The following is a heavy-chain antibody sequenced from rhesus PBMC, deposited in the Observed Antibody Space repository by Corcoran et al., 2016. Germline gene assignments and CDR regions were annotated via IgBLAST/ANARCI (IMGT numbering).Heavy chain of an antibody. J-gene: IGHJ4*01. Sequence: QLQLQESGPGLVKPSETLSLSCAVSGGSISNNWWTWIRQPPGKGLEWSGRVSGSGGTSTYHPSLKSRVAISTDTSKSPFSLKLSSVTAADTAVYYCARTPWSTDYWGQGVLVTVSS. CDR3: ARTPWSTDY. V-gene: IGHV4-173*01. D-gene: IGHD6-13*01. CDR2: VSGSGGTS. CDR1: GGSISNNW.